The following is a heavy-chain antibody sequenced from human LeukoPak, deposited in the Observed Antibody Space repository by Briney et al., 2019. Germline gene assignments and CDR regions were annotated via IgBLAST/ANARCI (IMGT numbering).Heavy chain of an antibody. CDR1: GFTFSSYS. J-gene: IGHJ4*02. Sequence: PGGSLRLSCAASGFTFSSYSMNWVRQAPGKGLEWVSSISSSSSYIYYADSVTGRFTISRDNAKNSLYLQMNSLRAEDTAVYYCARVGSGEYYYDSSGYTSFDYWGQGTLVTVSS. CDR3: ARVGSGEYYYDSSGYTSFDY. CDR2: ISSSSSYI. V-gene: IGHV3-21*01. D-gene: IGHD3-22*01.